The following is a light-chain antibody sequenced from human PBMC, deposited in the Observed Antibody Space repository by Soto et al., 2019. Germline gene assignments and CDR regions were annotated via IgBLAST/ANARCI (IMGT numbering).Light chain of an antibody. V-gene: IGLV2-23*01. CDR3: CSYAGSSTLYV. CDR1: SSDVGSYNL. Sequence: QSALTQPASVSGSPGQSITISCTGTSSDVGSYNLVSWYQQHPGKAPKLKIYEGSKRPSGVSNRFSGSESGNTASLTISGLQAEDEADYYCCSYAGSSTLYVFGTGTKLTVL. CDR2: EGS. J-gene: IGLJ1*01.